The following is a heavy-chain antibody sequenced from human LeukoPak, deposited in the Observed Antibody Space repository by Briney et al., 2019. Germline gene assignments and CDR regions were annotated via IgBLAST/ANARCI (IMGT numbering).Heavy chain of an antibody. Sequence: PSETLSLTCAVYVGSFSGYYWSWIRQPPGKGLEWIGEINHSGSTNYNPSLKSRVTISVDTSKNQFSLKLSSVTAADTAVYYCARKGLRRRFDYWGQGTLVTVSS. CDR2: INHSGST. V-gene: IGHV4-34*01. D-gene: IGHD3-16*01. J-gene: IGHJ4*02. CDR3: ARKGLRRRFDY. CDR1: VGSFSGYY.